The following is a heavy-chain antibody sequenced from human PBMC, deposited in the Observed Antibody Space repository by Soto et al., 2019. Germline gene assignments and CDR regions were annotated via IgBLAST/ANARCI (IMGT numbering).Heavy chain of an antibody. D-gene: IGHD2-2*01. CDR1: GGSISSSSYY. CDR3: ARPLVPAAIIWGGGVGMDV. V-gene: IGHV4-39*01. Sequence: SETLSLTCTVSGGSISSSSYYWGWIRQPPGKGLEWIGSIYYSGSTYYNPSLKSRVTISVDTSKNQFSLKLSSVTAADTAVYYCARPLVPAAIIWGGGVGMDVWGQGTTVTVSS. CDR2: IYYSGST. J-gene: IGHJ6*02.